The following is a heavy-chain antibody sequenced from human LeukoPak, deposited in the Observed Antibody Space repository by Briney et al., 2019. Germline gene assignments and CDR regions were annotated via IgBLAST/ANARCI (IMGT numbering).Heavy chain of an antibody. D-gene: IGHD1-26*01. Sequence: PGGSLRLSCAASGFTYTSYWMTWVRQAPGKGLEWVANIKQDGSEKYYVDSVKGRFTISRDNAKNSLSLQMNSLRAEDTAVYYCVREESESYPFDSWGQGTLVIVSS. V-gene: IGHV3-7*01. CDR3: VREESESYPFDS. J-gene: IGHJ4*02. CDR1: GFTYTSYW. CDR2: IKQDGSEK.